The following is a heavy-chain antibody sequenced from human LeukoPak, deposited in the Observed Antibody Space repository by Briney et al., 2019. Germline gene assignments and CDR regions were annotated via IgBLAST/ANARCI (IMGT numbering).Heavy chain of an antibody. CDR3: ARETTVVTSTSDY. V-gene: IGHV3-11*01. CDR1: GFTFSDYY. CDR2: ICSSGSTI. J-gene: IGHJ4*02. Sequence: GGSLRLSCAASGFTFSDYYMRWIRQAAAKGLEWDSYICSSGSTIYYEASVKGRFTIFRDNAKNSLYLQMISLRAEDTAVYDCARETTVVTSTSDYWGQGTLVTVSS. D-gene: IGHD4-23*01.